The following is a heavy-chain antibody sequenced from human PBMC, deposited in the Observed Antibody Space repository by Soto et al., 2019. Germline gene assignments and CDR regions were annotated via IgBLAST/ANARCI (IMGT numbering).Heavy chain of an antibody. D-gene: IGHD6-19*01. CDR2: ISTYSGNT. J-gene: IGHJ4*02. Sequence: ASVKVSCKDSGYIFTIYGISWVRQAPGQGLEWMGWISTYSGNTNYAQELQGRVTMTTDTSTNTAYMELRSLKSDDTAVYYCARDMEQWLVRTFDYWGQGTLVTVSS. CDR1: GYIFTIYG. CDR3: ARDMEQWLVRTFDY. V-gene: IGHV1-18*01.